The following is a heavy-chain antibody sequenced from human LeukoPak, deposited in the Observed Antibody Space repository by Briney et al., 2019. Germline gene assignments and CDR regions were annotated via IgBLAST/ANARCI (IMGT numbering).Heavy chain of an antibody. CDR3: AREKGGNYYFDY. CDR2: IIPIFGTA. J-gene: IGHJ4*02. D-gene: IGHD1-14*01. Sequence: SVKVSCKASGGTFSSYAISWVRQAPGQGLEWMGGIIPIFGTANYAQKFQGRVTITADESTSTAYMELSSLRSEDTAVYYCAREKGGNYYFDYWGQGTLVTVSS. CDR1: GGTFSSYA. V-gene: IGHV1-69*13.